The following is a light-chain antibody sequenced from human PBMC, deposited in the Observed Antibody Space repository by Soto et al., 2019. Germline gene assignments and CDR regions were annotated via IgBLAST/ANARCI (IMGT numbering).Light chain of an antibody. CDR2: GAS. CDR3: QQYGGSTRT. J-gene: IGKJ1*01. CDR1: QSINSF. V-gene: IGKV3-20*01. Sequence: EIVFTQSPATLSLSPGERATLSCRASQSINSFLAWYQQRRGQAPRLLIHGASNRATGIPDRFSGSGSGTECTLTISRLEPEDFAVDYCQQYGGSTRTFGQGTKVDIK.